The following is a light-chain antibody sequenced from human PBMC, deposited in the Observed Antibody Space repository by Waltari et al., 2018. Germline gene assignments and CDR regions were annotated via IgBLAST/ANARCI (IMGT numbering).Light chain of an antibody. CDR3: QHYLRLPVS. CDR1: QSVGRT. J-gene: IGKJ1*01. Sequence: ATRSCRASQSVGRTLAWYQQRPGQAPRLLIYGASSRAADIPDRFAGSGSGTDFSLTINRLEPEDFAVYYCQHYLRLPVSFGQGTKVEIK. CDR2: GAS. V-gene: IGKV3-20*01.